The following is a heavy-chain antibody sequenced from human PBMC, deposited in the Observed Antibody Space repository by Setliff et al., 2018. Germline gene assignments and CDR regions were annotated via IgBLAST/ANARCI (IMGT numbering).Heavy chain of an antibody. D-gene: IGHD3-10*01. CDR3: ARDVRYYYGSGSYYNDWFDP. V-gene: IGHV4-38-2*02. CDR2: MHHSGIV. J-gene: IGHJ5*02. CDR1: GYSINSDYY. Sequence: TSETLSLTCAVSGYSINSDYYWGWIRQPPGKGLEWVASMHHSGIVYYNPSLRSRVTISVDTSKNQFSLKLSSVTAADTAVYYCARDVRYYYGSGSYYNDWFDPWGQGTLVTVSS.